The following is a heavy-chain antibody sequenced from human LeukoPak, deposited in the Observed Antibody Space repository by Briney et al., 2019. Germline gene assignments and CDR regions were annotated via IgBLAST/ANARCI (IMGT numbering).Heavy chain of an antibody. D-gene: IGHD6-13*01. Sequence: ASVKVSCKASGYTFTSYYMHWVRQAPGQGLEWMGIINPSGGSTSYAQKFQGRVTMTRDTSTSTVYMELSSLRSEDTAVYYCARDEAPSIAAAAPGLVDPWGQGTLVTVSS. CDR1: GYTFTSYY. V-gene: IGHV1-46*01. J-gene: IGHJ5*02. CDR3: ARDEAPSIAAAAPGLVDP. CDR2: INPSGGST.